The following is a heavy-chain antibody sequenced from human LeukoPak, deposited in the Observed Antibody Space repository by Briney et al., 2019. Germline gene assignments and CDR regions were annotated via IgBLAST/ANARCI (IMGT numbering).Heavy chain of an antibody. CDR3: AKDRSYSYGSPGELFDY. V-gene: IGHV3-23*01. Sequence: QPGGSLRLSCAASGFTFSSYAMSWVRQAPGKGLEWVSAISGSGGSTYYADSVKGRFTISRDNSKNTLYLQMNSLRAEGTAVYYCAKDRSYSYGSPGELFDYWGQGTLVTVSS. CDR1: GFTFSSYA. D-gene: IGHD5-18*01. J-gene: IGHJ4*02. CDR2: ISGSGGST.